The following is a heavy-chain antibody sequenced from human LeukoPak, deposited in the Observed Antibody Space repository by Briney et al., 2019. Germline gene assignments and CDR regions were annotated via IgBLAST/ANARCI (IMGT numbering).Heavy chain of an antibody. D-gene: IGHD3-22*01. V-gene: IGHV1-46*03. CDR3: ARDASPIRYYDSSTTTFDY. CDR2: INPSGGST. Sequence: SSVKVSCKASRYTFTSYYMHWVRQAPGQGLEWMGIINPSGGSTSYAQKFQGRVTVTRDTSTSTVYMELSSLRSEDTAVYYCARDASPIRYYDSSTTTFDYWGQGTLVTVSS. J-gene: IGHJ4*02. CDR1: RYTFTSYY.